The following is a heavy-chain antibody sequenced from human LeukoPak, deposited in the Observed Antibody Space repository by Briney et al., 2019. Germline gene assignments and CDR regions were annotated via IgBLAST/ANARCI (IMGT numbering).Heavy chain of an antibody. J-gene: IGHJ6*04. CDR1: GYTFTSYG. CDR3: ARGGIRDGMDV. D-gene: IGHD3-10*01. Sequence: ASVRVSCKASGYTFTSYGFTWARQAPGQGLEWMGWISAYDGNTNYAQKLQGRVTMTTDTSTSTAYMELRSLRSDDTAVYYCARGGIRDGMDVWGKGTTVTVSS. V-gene: IGHV1-18*04. CDR2: ISAYDGNT.